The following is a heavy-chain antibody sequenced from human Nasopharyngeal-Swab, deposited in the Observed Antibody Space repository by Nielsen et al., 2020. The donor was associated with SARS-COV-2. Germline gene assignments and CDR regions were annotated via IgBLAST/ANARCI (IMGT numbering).Heavy chain of an antibody. Sequence: WIRQPPGKGLEWVAVIWYDGSNKYYADSVKGRFTISRDNSKNTLYLQMNSLRAEDTAVYYCARVTIPELLCDYWGQGTLVT. J-gene: IGHJ4*02. V-gene: IGHV3-33*01. D-gene: IGHD3-3*01. CDR2: IWYDGSNK. CDR3: ARVTIPELLCDY.